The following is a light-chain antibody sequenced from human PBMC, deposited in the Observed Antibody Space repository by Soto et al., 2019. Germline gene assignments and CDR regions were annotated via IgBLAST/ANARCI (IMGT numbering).Light chain of an antibody. CDR2: DAS. CDR3: QQRGTWPLT. CDR1: QSVSTY. V-gene: IGKV3-11*01. Sequence: IVLIQSPATLSLSAGDRATLSCWASQSVSTYLAWYQQKPGQAPRLLIYDASNRATGIPARFSGSGSGTDFTLSISSLEPEDFGVYYCQQRGTWPLTFGGGTEVEIK. J-gene: IGKJ4*01.